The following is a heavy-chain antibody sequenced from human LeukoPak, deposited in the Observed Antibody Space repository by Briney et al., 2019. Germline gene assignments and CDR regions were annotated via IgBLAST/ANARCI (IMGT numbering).Heavy chain of an antibody. Sequence: GGSLRLSCAASGFTFSSYSMNWVRQAPGKGLEWVSSISSSSSYIYYADSVKGRFTISRDNSKNTLYLQMNSLRAEDTAVYYCARDLLYQWLPPTPPRHWGQGTLVTVSS. CDR1: GFTFSSYS. CDR3: ARDLLYQWLPPTPPRH. D-gene: IGHD6-19*01. J-gene: IGHJ4*02. V-gene: IGHV3-21*01. CDR2: ISSSSSYI.